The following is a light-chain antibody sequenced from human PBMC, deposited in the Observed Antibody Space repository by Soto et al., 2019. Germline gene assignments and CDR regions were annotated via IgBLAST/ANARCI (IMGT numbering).Light chain of an antibody. Sequence: EIVLTQSPGTLSLSPGERATLSCRASQSVSSSYLAWYQHKPGQAPRLLIYGASSRATGIPDKFSGSGSGTDFTLTISRLEPEDFAVYYCKQYGSSPPIFTFGPGTKVDIK. J-gene: IGKJ3*01. V-gene: IGKV3-20*01. CDR3: KQYGSSPPIFT. CDR1: QSVSSSY. CDR2: GAS.